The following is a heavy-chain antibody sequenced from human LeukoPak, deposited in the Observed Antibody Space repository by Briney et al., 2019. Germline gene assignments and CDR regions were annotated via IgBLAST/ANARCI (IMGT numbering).Heavy chain of an antibody. CDR1: GGTFRSYV. V-gene: IGHV1-69*05. D-gene: IGHD2-2*01. J-gene: IGHJ6*03. CDR3: ARDHVPYYYMDV. CDR2: IILIFGME. Sequence: SVKVSCKASGGTFRSYVISWVRQAPGQGLEWMGGIILIFGMENNAQKFKGRVTITTDESTSTAYMELSSLRSEDTAVYYGARDHVPYYYMDVWGKGTTVTVYS.